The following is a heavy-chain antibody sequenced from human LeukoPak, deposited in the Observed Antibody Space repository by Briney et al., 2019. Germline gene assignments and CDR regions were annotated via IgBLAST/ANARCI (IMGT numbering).Heavy chain of an antibody. V-gene: IGHV1-69*04. CDR3: AEGSYGYSYYYYGMDV. CDR2: IIPILGIA. Sequence: SVKVSCKASGGTFSSYAVSWVRQAPGQGLEWMGRIIPILGIANYAQKFQGRVTITADKSTSTAYMELSSLRSEDTAVYYCAEGSYGYSYYYYGMDVWGQGTTVTVSS. J-gene: IGHJ6*02. D-gene: IGHD5-18*01. CDR1: GGTFSSYA.